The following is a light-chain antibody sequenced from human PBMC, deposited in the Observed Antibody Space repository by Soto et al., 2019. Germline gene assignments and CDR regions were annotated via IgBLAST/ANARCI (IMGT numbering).Light chain of an antibody. CDR3: TSFARGSTLV. J-gene: IGLJ3*02. V-gene: IGLV2-23*01. CDR1: SSDVGTYNL. Sequence: QSAAVSGSPGQSITISCTGTSSDVGTYNLVSWYQQYPGKAPKLMIYATSKRPSGVSNRFSGSKSGDTASLTISGLQAEDEADYYCTSFARGSTLVFGGGTKLTVL. CDR2: ATS.